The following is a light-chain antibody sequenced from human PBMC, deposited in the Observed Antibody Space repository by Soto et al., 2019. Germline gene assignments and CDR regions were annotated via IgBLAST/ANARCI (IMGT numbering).Light chain of an antibody. CDR2: GAS. Sequence: DIQMTQSPSTLSASVGDRVTITCRASQSISTYLAWYQQKAGKAPKLLIYGASNLESGVPSRFSGSGSGTEFTLTISSLQPDDFAVYYCQQYKKWRTFGQGTKVDIK. CDR1: QSISTY. CDR3: QQYKKWRT. J-gene: IGKJ1*01. V-gene: IGKV1-5*01.